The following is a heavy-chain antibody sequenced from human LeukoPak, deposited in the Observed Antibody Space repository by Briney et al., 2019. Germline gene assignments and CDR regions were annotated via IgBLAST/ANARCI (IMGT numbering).Heavy chain of an antibody. CDR3: AKDSLAGYLRGYFDD. CDR1: VFTFSTYG. V-gene: IGHV3-30*18. CDR2: ILYEGTNK. Sequence: CLRLSCAQPVFTFSTYGIQWVREAPDKGRWWGADILYEGTNKYCTDSVKGRFTLSRDNSKNTLYIQKNSLRPEDTAVYYCAKDSLAGYLRGYFDDWGQETQVTVSS. D-gene: IGHD3-9*01. J-gene: IGHJ4*02.